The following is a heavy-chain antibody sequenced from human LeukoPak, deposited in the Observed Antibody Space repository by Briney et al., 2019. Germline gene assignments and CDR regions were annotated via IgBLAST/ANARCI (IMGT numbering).Heavy chain of an antibody. CDR1: GYTFTSYG. D-gene: IGHD5-12*01. V-gene: IGHV1-18*01. CDR3: ARGRAGYDAFDI. Sequence: ASVKVSCTASGYTFTSYGISWVRQAPGQGLEWMVWISAYNGNTNYAQKLQGRVTMTTDTSTSTAYMELRSLRSDDTAVYYCARGRAGYDAFDIWGQGTMVTVSS. CDR2: ISAYNGNT. J-gene: IGHJ3*02.